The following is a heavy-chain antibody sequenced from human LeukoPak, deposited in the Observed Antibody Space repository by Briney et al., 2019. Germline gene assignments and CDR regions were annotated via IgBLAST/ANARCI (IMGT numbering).Heavy chain of an antibody. D-gene: IGHD2-2*02. CDR1: GGSISSGSYY. Sequence: SETLSLTCTVSGGSISSGSYYWSWIRQPAGKGLEWIGRIYTSGSTNYNPSLKIRVTISVDTSKNQFSLKLSSVTAADTAVYYCATYCRSTSCYNFIAAFDIWGHGTMVTVSS. CDR3: ATYCRSTSCYNFIAAFDI. CDR2: IYTSGST. J-gene: IGHJ3*02. V-gene: IGHV4-61*02.